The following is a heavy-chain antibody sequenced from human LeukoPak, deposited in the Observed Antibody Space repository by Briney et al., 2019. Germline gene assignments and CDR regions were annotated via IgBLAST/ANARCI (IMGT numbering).Heavy chain of an antibody. CDR2: IYYSGST. CDR3: ARAGIYSSSWYGWFDP. V-gene: IGHV4-59*01. J-gene: IGHJ5*02. D-gene: IGHD6-13*01. Sequence: HSETLSLTCTVSGGSISSYYWSWIRQPPGKGLEWIGYIYYSGSTNYNPSLKSRVTISVDTSKNQFSLKLSSVTAADTAVYYCARAGIYSSSWYGWFDPWGQGTLVTVSS. CDR1: GGSISSYY.